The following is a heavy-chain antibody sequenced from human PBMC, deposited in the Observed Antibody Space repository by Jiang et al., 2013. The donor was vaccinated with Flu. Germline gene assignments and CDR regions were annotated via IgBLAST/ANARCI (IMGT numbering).Heavy chain of an antibody. D-gene: IGHD2-21*02. CDR3: ARDMASIYVTGHYDH. Sequence: QLVESGGGVVQPGRSLRLSCAASGFTFSTYGMHWVRQAPGKGLEWVAVIWYDGTNQQYADSVKGRFTISRDNSKNTLDLQMNSLRAEDTAVYYCARDMASIYVTGHYDHWGQGTLVSVSS. CDR2: IWYDGTNQ. J-gene: IGHJ4*02. V-gene: IGHV3-33*01. CDR1: GFTFSTYG.